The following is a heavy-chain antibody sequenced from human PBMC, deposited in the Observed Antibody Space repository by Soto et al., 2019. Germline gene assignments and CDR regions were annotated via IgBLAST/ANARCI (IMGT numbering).Heavy chain of an antibody. V-gene: IGHV1-18*01. J-gene: IGHJ4*02. CDR3: TRPNCSSTSCYDDY. D-gene: IGHD2-2*01. Sequence: GASVKVSCKASGYTFTSYGIIWVRQAPGQGLEWMGWISAYNGNTNYAQKLQGRVTMTTDTSTSTAYMELRSLRSDDTAVYYCTRPNCSSTSCYDDYWGQGTLVTVSS. CDR2: ISAYNGNT. CDR1: GYTFTSYG.